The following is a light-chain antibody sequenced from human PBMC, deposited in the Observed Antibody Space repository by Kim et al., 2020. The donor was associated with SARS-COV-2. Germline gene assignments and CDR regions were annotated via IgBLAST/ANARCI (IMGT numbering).Light chain of an antibody. J-gene: IGKJ1*01. CDR2: GAS. CDR3: QHSGT. Sequence: EIVMTQSPATLSVSPGESATLSCRASQSVSSSLAWYQVKPGQAPRLLIYGASTRATGIPARFSGSGSGTEFTLTISSLQSEDFAVYYCQHSGTFGQGTKVDIK. CDR1: QSVSSS. V-gene: IGKV3-15*01.